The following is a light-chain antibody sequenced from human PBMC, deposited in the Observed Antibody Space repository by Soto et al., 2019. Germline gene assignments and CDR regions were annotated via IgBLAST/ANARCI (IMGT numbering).Light chain of an antibody. CDR3: QVWGRTMI. Sequence: SYELTQPLSVSVALGQTARITCGGNNIGSKNVHWYQQKPGQAPVLVIYRDTNRPSGIPERFSGSDSEHTATLTISRVQGGDEADYYCQVWGRTMIFGGGTKLTVL. J-gene: IGLJ2*01. CDR2: RDT. V-gene: IGLV3-9*01. CDR1: NIGSKN.